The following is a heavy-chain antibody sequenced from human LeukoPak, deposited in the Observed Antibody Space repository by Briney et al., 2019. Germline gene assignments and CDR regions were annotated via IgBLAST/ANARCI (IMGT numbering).Heavy chain of an antibody. CDR3: ARSLFSPYGSGSYAY. CDR2: IYYSGST. D-gene: IGHD3-10*01. V-gene: IGHV4-31*03. CDR1: GGSISSGGYY. Sequence: SQTPSLTCTVSGGSISSGGYYWSWIRQHPGKGLEWIGYIYYSGSTYYNPSLKSRVTISVDTSKNQFSLKLSSVTAADTAVYYCARSLFSPYGSGSYAYWGQGTLVTVSS. J-gene: IGHJ4*02.